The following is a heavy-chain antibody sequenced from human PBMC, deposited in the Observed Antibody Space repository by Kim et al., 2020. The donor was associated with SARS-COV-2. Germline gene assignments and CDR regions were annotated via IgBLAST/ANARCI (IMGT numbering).Heavy chain of an antibody. J-gene: IGHJ4*02. V-gene: IGHV3-33*06. D-gene: IGHD1-7*01. Sequence: KDYANAVKRPFTTTRDNSKNTLYLQMNRLRAEDTAVYYCAKENWNSGFDYWGQGTLVTVSS. CDR2: K. CDR3: AKENWNSGFDY.